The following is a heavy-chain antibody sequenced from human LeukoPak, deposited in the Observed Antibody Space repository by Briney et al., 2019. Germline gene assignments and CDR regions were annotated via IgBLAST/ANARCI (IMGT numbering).Heavy chain of an antibody. CDR3: ARGAPGSYCSGGSCPYFDY. V-gene: IGHV1-8*01. CDR1: GYTFTSYD. D-gene: IGHD2-15*01. Sequence: ASVKVSCKASGYTFTSYDINWVRQATGQGLEWMGWVNPNSGHTGYAQKFQGRVTMTRNTSIATAYMELSSLTSEDTAVYYCARGAPGSYCSGGSCPYFDYWGQGTLVSVSS. J-gene: IGHJ4*02. CDR2: VNPNSGHT.